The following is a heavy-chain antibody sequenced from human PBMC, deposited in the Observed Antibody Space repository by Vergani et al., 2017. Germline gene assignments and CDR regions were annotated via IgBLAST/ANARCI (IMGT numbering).Heavy chain of an antibody. D-gene: IGHD6-13*01. V-gene: IGHV3-21*01. J-gene: IGHJ6*03. CDR3: ARASAAAGHVFMDV. CDR1: GCTFSSYS. CDR2: ISSSSTYI. Sequence: EVQLVESGGGLVKPGGSLRLSCAASGCTFSSYSMNWVRQAPGKGLEWVSSISSSSTYIYYADSVKGRFTISRDNAKNSLYLQMNSLRAEDTAVYYCARASAAAGHVFMDVWGKGTTVTVSS.